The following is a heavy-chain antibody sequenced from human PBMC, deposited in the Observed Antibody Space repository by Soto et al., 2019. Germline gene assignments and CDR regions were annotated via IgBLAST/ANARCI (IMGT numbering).Heavy chain of an antibody. D-gene: IGHD3-10*01. Sequence: QVQLVESGGGVVQPGRSLRLSCAASGFTFSSNAMHWVRQAPGKGLEWVAVISYVGGNKYYADSVKGRFTISRDNSKNTLYLQMNSLRAEATAVYYCARDRSPMAPYSYYYYGMDVWGQGTAVTVSS. V-gene: IGHV3-30-3*01. CDR3: ARDRSPMAPYSYYYYGMDV. CDR1: GFTFSSNA. J-gene: IGHJ6*02. CDR2: ISYVGGNK.